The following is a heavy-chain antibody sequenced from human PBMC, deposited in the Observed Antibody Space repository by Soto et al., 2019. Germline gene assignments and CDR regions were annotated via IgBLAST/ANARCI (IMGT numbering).Heavy chain of an antibody. CDR2: IYHSGYTRT. V-gene: IGHV4-4*02. D-gene: IGHD6-13*01. CDR1: GGSISGVNW. CDR3: AIHVPISGTRGFDY. J-gene: IGHJ4*02. Sequence: QVHLQESGPGLVKPSGTLSLNCAVSGGSISGVNWWSWVRQPPGEGLEWIGEIYHSGYTRTNYTPSLKSRDTISLDESENRLSLVLTSVNDANTAVYFWAIHVPISGTRGFDYWGQGTLVTASS.